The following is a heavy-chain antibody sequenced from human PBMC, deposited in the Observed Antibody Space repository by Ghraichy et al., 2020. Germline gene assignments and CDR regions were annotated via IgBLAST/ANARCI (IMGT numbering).Heavy chain of an antibody. CDR3: VRGSNHFDS. CDR2: IKSDGTTT. J-gene: IGHJ4*02. D-gene: IGHD3-16*02. V-gene: IGHV3-74*01. CDR1: GFTFSNYL. Sequence: GGSLRLSCAASGFTFSNYLMHWVRQAPGKGLVWVSHIKSDGTTTIYADSVKGRFTISRDNDKNTLYLQMNSLRAEDTAVYYCVRGSNHFDSWGQGTPVTVSS.